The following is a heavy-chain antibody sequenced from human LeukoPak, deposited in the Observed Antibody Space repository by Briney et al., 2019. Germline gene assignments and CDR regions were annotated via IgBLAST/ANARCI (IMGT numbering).Heavy chain of an antibody. CDR3: ARAGLDSGYVGDFDY. CDR1: GYTFTSYY. D-gene: IGHD5-12*01. CDR2: ISPSGGST. Sequence: ASVKVSCKASGYTFTSYYMHWVRQAPGRGLEWMGIISPSGGSTSYAQKFQGRVTMTRDTSTSTVYMELSSLRSEDTAVYYCARAGLDSGYVGDFDYWGQGTLVTVSS. J-gene: IGHJ4*02. V-gene: IGHV1-46*01.